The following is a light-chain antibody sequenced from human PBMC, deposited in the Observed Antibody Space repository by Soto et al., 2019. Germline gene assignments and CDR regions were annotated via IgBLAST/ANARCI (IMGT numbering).Light chain of an antibody. Sequence: DIQMTQYPSSLSASVGDRVTMTCRASQDIRNYVAWYQQKPGEVPKLLIYAASTLQSGVPARFSGGGFGTDFTLTISGLRPEDVATYYCQRYHSALLTFGPGTKVDLK. V-gene: IGKV1-27*01. CDR1: QDIRNY. J-gene: IGKJ3*01. CDR2: AAS. CDR3: QRYHSALLT.